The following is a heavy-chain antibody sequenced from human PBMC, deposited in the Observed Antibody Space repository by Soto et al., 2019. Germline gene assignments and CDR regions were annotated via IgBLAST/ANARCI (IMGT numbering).Heavy chain of an antibody. J-gene: IGHJ1*01. V-gene: IGHV3-30*18. CDR3: AKDWAHIAESMGYFQH. CDR1: GFTFSSYG. Sequence: GGSLRLSCAASGFTFSSYGMHWVRQAPGKGLEWVAVISYDGSNKYYADSVKGRFTISRDNSKNTLYLQMNSLRAEDTAVYYCAKDWAHIAESMGYFQHWGQGTLVTVSS. D-gene: IGHD6-13*01. CDR2: ISYDGSNK.